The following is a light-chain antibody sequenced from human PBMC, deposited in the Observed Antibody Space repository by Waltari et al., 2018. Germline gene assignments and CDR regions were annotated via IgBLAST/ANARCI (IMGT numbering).Light chain of an antibody. CDR2: DDD. Sequence: YVLTQPPSVSVAPGRTATIACGGDKIDYKSLYWYQQRPGQAPGLVIYDDDDRPSGIPERFSASNSGNVAALTISGVEVADEADYYCQIWDSRTNQFIFGPGTRLTVV. CDR3: QIWDSRTNQFI. J-gene: IGLJ1*01. V-gene: IGLV3-21*04. CDR1: KIDYKS.